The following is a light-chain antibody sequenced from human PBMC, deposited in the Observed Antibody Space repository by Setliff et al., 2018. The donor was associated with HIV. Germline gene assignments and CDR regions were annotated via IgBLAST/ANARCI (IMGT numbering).Light chain of an antibody. J-gene: IGLJ1*01. CDR2: DVS. V-gene: IGLV2-14*03. CDR3: LSHTSRSTYV. Sequence: QSVLTQPASVSGSPGQSITISCTGTSSDVGGYNYVSWYQLHPGKAPKLMIFDVSERPSGVSNRFSGSKSGNTASLTISGLQAEDEANYYCLSHTSRSTYVFGTGTKGTVL. CDR1: SSDVGGYNY.